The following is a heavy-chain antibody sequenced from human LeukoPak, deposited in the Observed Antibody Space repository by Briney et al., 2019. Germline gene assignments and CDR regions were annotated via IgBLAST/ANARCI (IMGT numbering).Heavy chain of an antibody. D-gene: IGHD5-18*01. J-gene: IGHJ4*02. Sequence: GESLKISCKCSGYSFTSYWIGWVRQMPGKGLEWMGIIYPGDSDTRYSPSFQGQVTISADKSISTAYLQWSSLKASDTAIYYCARGHGYSYGYFHYFDYWGQGTLVTVSS. V-gene: IGHV5-51*01. CDR1: GYSFTSYW. CDR3: ARGHGYSYGYFHYFDY. CDR2: IYPGDSDT.